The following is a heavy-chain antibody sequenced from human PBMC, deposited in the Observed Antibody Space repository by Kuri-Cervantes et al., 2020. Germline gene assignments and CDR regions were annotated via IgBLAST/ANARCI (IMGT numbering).Heavy chain of an antibody. CDR2: INPNSGGT. V-gene: IGHV1-2*02. D-gene: IGHD1-26*01. CDR1: GYTFTSYG. CDR3: ARVRVGATHFDY. J-gene: IGHJ4*02. Sequence: ASVKVSCKASGYTFTSYGISWVRQAPGQGLEWMGWINPNSGGTNYTQRFQGRVTMTRDTSISTAYMELSRLRSDDTAVYYCARVRVGATHFDYWGQGTLVTVSS.